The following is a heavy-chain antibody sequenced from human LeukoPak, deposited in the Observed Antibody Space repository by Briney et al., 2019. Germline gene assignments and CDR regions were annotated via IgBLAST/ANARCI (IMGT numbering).Heavy chain of an antibody. CDR3: ARDRYSYGYDYYGMDV. CDR2: ICYSGST. V-gene: IGHV4-61*01. Sequence: SETLSLTCTVSGGSVSSGSYYWSWIRQPPGKGLEWIGYICYSGSTNYNPSLKSRVTISVDTSKNQFSLKLSSVTAADTAVYYCARDRYSYGYDYYGMDVWGQGTTVTVSS. J-gene: IGHJ6*02. D-gene: IGHD5-18*01. CDR1: GGSVSSGSYY.